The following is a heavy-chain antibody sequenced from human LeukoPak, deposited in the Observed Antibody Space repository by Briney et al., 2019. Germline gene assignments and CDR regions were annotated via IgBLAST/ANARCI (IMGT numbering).Heavy chain of an antibody. CDR2: ISWNSGSI. Sequence: GGSLRLSCAASGFTFDDYAMHWVRQAPGKGLEWVSGISWNSGSIGYADSVKGRFTISRDNFKNSLYLQMNGLRAEDTAFYHCARKYQGSGCFDYWGQGTLVTVSS. J-gene: IGHJ4*02. V-gene: IGHV3-9*01. CDR3: ARKYQGSGCFDY. CDR1: GFTFDDYA. D-gene: IGHD3-10*01.